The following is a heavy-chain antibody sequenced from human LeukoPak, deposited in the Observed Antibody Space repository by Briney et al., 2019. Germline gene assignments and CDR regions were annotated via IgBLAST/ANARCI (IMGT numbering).Heavy chain of an antibody. J-gene: IGHJ4*02. V-gene: IGHV1-2*02. CDR2: INPNSGGT. D-gene: IGHD5-12*01. Sequence: ASVKVSCKASGYTFTGYYMHWVRQAPGQGLEWMGWINPNSGGTNYAQKFQGRVTMTRDTSISTAYMELSRLRSDDTAVYYCARACAAYSGYDWCYWGQGTLVTVSS. CDR3: ARACAAYSGYDWCY. CDR1: GYTFTGYY.